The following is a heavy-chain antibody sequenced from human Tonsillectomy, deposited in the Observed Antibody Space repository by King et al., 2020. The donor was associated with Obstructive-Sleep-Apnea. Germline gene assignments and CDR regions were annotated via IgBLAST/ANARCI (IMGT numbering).Heavy chain of an antibody. CDR1: GFTFSNYA. V-gene: IGHV3-64*01. CDR3: ARGDVRSTSCYLGYFQH. Sequence: VQLVESGGGLVQPGGSLRLSCAASGFTFSNYAMHWVRQAPGKGLEYVSAISSNGGSTYYVNSVKGRFTISRDNSKNTLYLQMGSLRAEDMAVYYCARGDVRSTSCYLGYFQHWGQGTLVTVSS. J-gene: IGHJ1*01. CDR2: ISSNGGST. D-gene: IGHD2-2*01.